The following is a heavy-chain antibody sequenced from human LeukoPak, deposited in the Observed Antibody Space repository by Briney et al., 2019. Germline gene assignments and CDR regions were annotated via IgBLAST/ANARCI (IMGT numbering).Heavy chain of an antibody. D-gene: IGHD3-10*01. CDR2: ISTSPTP. CDR1: GGSISSYY. J-gene: IGHJ4*02. Sequence: SETLSLTCTGSGGSISSYYWSWVRQPAGKGLEGMGRISTSPTPNYHPSLTPRLTMSVDTSKNQFSLKLSSVTAADPAVYYCARTYGSGSYPRFDYWGQGTLVTVSS. CDR3: ARTYGSGSYPRFDY. V-gene: IGHV4-4*07.